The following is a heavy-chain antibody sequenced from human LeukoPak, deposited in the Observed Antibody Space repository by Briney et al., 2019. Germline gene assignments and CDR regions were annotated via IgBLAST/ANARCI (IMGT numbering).Heavy chain of an antibody. Sequence: GGSLRLSCAASGFTFSSYWMSWVRQAPGKGLEWVANIKQDGSEKYYVDFVKGRFTISRDNAKNSLYLQMNSLRAEDTAVYYCARDSRYYYYYYMDVWGKGTTVTVSS. D-gene: IGHD2-2*01. CDR2: IKQDGSEK. V-gene: IGHV3-7*01. J-gene: IGHJ6*03. CDR1: GFTFSSYW. CDR3: ARDSRYYYYYYMDV.